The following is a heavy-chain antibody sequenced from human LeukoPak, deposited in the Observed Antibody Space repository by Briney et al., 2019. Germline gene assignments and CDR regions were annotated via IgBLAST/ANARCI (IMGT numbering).Heavy chain of an antibody. V-gene: IGHV3-21*01. D-gene: IGHD4-17*01. Sequence: GGSLRLSCAASGFTFSSYSMNWVRQAPGKGLEWVSSISSSSSYIYYADSVKGRFTISRDNAKNSLYLQMNSLRAEDTAVYYCARYGDPEHDAFDIWGHGTMVTVSS. CDR2: ISSSSSYI. CDR3: ARYGDPEHDAFDI. J-gene: IGHJ3*02. CDR1: GFTFSSYS.